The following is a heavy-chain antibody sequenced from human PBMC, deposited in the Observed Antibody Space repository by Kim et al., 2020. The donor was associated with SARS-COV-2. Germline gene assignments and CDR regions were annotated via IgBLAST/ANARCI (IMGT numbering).Heavy chain of an antibody. CDR2: ISSSSSYI. CDR1: GFTFSSYS. Sequence: GGSLRLSCAASGFTFSSYSMNWVRQAPGKGLEWVSSISSSSSYIYYADSVKGRFTISRDNAKNSLYLQMNSLRAEDTAVYYCARVDFWSGYHDYWGQGTLVTVSS. D-gene: IGHD3-3*01. J-gene: IGHJ4*02. V-gene: IGHV3-21*01. CDR3: ARVDFWSGYHDY.